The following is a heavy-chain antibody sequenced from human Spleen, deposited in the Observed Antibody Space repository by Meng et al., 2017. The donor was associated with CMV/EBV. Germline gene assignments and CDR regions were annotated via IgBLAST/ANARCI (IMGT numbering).Heavy chain of an antibody. J-gene: IGHJ4*02. D-gene: IGHD2-2*01. V-gene: IGHV4-39*01. CDR1: GGSISSSSYY. CDR3: ARHHYYCSSTPCFDY. Sequence: SETLSLTCTVSGGSISSSSYYWGWIRQPPGKGLEWIGSIYYSRSTYYNPSLKSRVTISVDTSKNQFSLKLSSVTAADTAVYYCARHHYYCSSTPCFDYWGQGTLVTVSS. CDR2: IYYSRST.